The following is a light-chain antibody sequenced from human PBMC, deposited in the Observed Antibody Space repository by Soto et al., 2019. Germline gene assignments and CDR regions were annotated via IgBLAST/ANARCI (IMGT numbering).Light chain of an antibody. CDR2: GAS. CDR3: QQYSSSPLT. Sequence: EIVLTQSPGTLSLSPGERATLSCRASQSVSGSYLAWYQQKPGQAPRLLIYGASSRATGIPDRFSGSGSGTDFTRTISRLEPEDFAVYYCQQYSSSPLTFGGGTKVEIK. CDR1: QSVSGSY. J-gene: IGKJ4*01. V-gene: IGKV3-20*01.